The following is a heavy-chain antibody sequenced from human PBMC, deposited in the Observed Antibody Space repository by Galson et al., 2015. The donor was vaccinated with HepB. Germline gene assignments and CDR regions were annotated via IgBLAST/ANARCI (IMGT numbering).Heavy chain of an antibody. CDR2: ISAYNGNT. J-gene: IGHJ3*02. CDR1: GYTFTSYG. D-gene: IGHD3-22*01. Sequence: SVKVSCKASGYTFTSYGISWVRQAPGQGLEWMGWISAYNGNTNYAQKLQGRVTMTTDTSTSTAYMELRSLRSDDTAVYYCAREGYYDSSGYVYTYAFDIWGQGTMVTVSS. CDR3: AREGYYDSSGYVYTYAFDI. V-gene: IGHV1-18*01.